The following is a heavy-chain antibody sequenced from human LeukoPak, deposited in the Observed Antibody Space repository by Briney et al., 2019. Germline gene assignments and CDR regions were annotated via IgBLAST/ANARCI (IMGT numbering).Heavy chain of an antibody. Sequence: ASVKVSCKASGYTFTGYYMHWVRQAPGQGLEWMGWINPNSGGTNYAQKFQGRVTMTRDTSISAAYMELSRLRSDDTAVYYCARGQDTMVRGALGDYWGQGTLVTVSS. V-gene: IGHV1-2*02. J-gene: IGHJ4*02. D-gene: IGHD3-10*01. CDR2: INPNSGGT. CDR1: GYTFTGYY. CDR3: ARGQDTMVRGALGDY.